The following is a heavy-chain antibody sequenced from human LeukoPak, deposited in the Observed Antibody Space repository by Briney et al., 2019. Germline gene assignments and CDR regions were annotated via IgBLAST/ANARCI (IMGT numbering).Heavy chain of an antibody. CDR1: GFTFSSCG. J-gene: IGHJ4*02. CDR2: ISGSGGST. V-gene: IGHV3-23*01. CDR3: ATPGQWLVRGYFDY. Sequence: GGSLRLSCAASGFTFSSCGMSWVRQAPGKGLEWVSAISGSGGSTYYADSVKGRFTISRDNSKNTLYLQMNSLRAEDTAVYYCATPGQWLVRGYFDYWGQGTLVTVSS. D-gene: IGHD6-19*01.